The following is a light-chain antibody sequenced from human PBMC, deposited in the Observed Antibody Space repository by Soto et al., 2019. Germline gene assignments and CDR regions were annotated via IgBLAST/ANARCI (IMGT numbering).Light chain of an antibody. J-gene: IGLJ3*02. CDR3: QSYDSSLSGWV. V-gene: IGLV1-40*01. CDR2: GNN. CDR1: SSNIGAGYG. Sequence: QSVLTQPPSVSGAPGQRVTISCTGRSSNIGAGYGVHWYQQLPGTAPKLLIYGNNNRPSGVPDRFSGSKSGTSASLAITGLQAEDEADYYCQSYDSSLSGWVFGGGTKLTVL.